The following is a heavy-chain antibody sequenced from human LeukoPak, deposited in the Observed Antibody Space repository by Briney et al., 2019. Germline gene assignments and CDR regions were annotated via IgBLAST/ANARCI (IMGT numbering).Heavy chain of an antibody. CDR1: GDSITSSY. D-gene: IGHD3-9*01. V-gene: IGHV4-59*01. CDR3: ARGRYSAGDNWFDP. CDR2: IHYTGST. Sequence: SATLSLTCAVSGDSITSSYWSWIRPSPGKGLEWIGYIHYTGSTNYNPSLKSRVTMLIDTSKNQFSLKLSSVTAADTAVYYCARGRYSAGDNWFDPWGQGTLVTVSS. J-gene: IGHJ5*02.